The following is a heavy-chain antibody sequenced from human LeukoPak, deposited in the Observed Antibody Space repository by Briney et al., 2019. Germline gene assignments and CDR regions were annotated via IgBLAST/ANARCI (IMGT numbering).Heavy chain of an antibody. CDR2: ISSSGSTI. CDR1: GFTFSDYY. Sequence: GGSLRLSCAASGFTFSDYYMSWIRQAPGKGLEWVSYISSSGSTIYYADSVKGRFTISRDNAKNSLYLQMNSLRAEDTALYYCARYPPQTTAYYYYYYMDVWGKGTTVTVSS. V-gene: IGHV3-11*01. CDR3: ARYPPQTTAYYYYYYMDV. D-gene: IGHD4-17*01. J-gene: IGHJ6*03.